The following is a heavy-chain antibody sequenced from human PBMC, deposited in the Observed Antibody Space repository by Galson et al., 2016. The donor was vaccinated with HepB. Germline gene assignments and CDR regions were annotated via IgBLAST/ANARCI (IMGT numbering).Heavy chain of an antibody. D-gene: IGHD2-15*01. CDR2: TYRGSN. CDR3: ARGAYSSFDI. Sequence: CAISGDSASNNRVAWNWIRQSPSRGLEWLGRTYRGSNQYAASMRGRIATNSDTSTNQFSLQLSSVTPEDTGLYYCARGAYSSFDIWGQGTMVTVSS. V-gene: IGHV6-1*01. CDR1: GDSASNNRVA. J-gene: IGHJ3*02.